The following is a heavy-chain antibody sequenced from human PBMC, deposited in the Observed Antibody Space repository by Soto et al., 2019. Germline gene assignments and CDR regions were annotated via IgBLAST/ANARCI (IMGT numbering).Heavy chain of an antibody. D-gene: IGHD3-22*01. CDR2: ISGSGGST. CDR1: GFTFSSYA. Sequence: GGSLRLSCAASGFTFSSYAMSWVRQAPGKGLEWVSAISGSGGSTYYADSVKGRFTISRDNSKNTLYLQMNSLRAEDTAVYYCAKADYDDSSGYHFDYWGQGTLVTVSS. J-gene: IGHJ4*02. CDR3: AKADYDDSSGYHFDY. V-gene: IGHV3-23*01.